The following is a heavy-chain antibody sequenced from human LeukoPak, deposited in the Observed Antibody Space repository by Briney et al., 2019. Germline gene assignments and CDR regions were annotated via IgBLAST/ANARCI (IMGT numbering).Heavy chain of an antibody. Sequence: GGSLRLSCAASGFTFSIYWMTWVRQAPGKGLEWVANIKQDGSEKYYVDSVKGRFTISRDNAKNSLSLQMNSLRAEDTAVYYCARYSSSYGWFDPWGQGTLVTVSS. CDR2: IKQDGSEK. CDR1: GFTFSIYW. J-gene: IGHJ5*02. CDR3: ARYSSSYGWFDP. D-gene: IGHD3-22*01. V-gene: IGHV3-7*01.